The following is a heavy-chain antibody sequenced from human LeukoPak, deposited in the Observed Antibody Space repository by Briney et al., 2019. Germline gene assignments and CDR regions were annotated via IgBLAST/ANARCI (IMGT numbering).Heavy chain of an antibody. CDR2: ISHSGST. D-gene: IGHD3-10*01. J-gene: IGHJ6*02. Sequence: SETLSLTCAVYGGSFSGYYWSWIRQPPGKGLGWIGEISHSGSTNYNPSLKSRVTISVDTSKNQFSLKLSSVTAADTAVYYCARARGVVLSYYYYGMDVWGQGTTVTVSS. V-gene: IGHV4-34*01. CDR1: GGSFSGYY. CDR3: ARARGVVLSYYYYGMDV.